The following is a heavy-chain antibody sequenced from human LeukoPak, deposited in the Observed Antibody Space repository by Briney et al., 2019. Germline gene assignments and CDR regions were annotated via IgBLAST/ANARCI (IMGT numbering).Heavy chain of an antibody. J-gene: IGHJ3*02. CDR1: GGTFSSYA. Sequence: SVKVSCKASGGTFSSYAISWVRQAPGQGLEWMGRIIPILGIANYAQKFQGRVTITADKSTSTAYMELSSLRSEDTAVYYCARVTMISYGFDIWDQGTMVTVSS. CDR2: IIPILGIA. CDR3: ARVTMISYGFDI. D-gene: IGHD3-22*01. V-gene: IGHV1-69*04.